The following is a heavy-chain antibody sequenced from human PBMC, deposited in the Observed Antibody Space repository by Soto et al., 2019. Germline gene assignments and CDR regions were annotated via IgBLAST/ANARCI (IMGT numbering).Heavy chain of an antibody. J-gene: IGHJ5*02. Sequence: SETLSLTCTVSGGSISSYYWSWIRQPPGKGLEWIGYIYYSGSTNYNPSLKSRVTISVDTSKNQFSLKLSSVTAADTAVYYCARIPGYCTNGVCYTKWNWFDPWGQGTLVTVSS. V-gene: IGHV4-59*01. CDR1: GGSISSYY. D-gene: IGHD2-8*01. CDR2: IYYSGST. CDR3: ARIPGYCTNGVCYTKWNWFDP.